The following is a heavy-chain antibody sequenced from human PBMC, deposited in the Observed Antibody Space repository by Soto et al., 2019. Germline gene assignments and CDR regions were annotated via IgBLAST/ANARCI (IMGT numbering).Heavy chain of an antibody. D-gene: IGHD1-7*01. Sequence: GGSLRLSCAASGFTFSSYGMHWVRQAPGKGLEWVAVIWYDGSNKYYADSVKGRFTISRDNSKNTLYLQMNSLRAEDTAVYYCAREGPHPYNWNYDLLAFDYWGQGTLVTVSS. J-gene: IGHJ4*02. CDR3: AREGPHPYNWNYDLLAFDY. CDR2: IWYDGSNK. CDR1: GFTFSSYG. V-gene: IGHV3-33*01.